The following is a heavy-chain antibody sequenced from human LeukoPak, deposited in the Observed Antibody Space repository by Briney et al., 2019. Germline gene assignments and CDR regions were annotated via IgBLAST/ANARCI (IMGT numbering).Heavy chain of an antibody. CDR1: GYSFTSYW. D-gene: IGHD2-15*01. J-gene: IGHJ4*02. Sequence: GESLKISCKGSGYSFTSYWIGWVRQMPGKGLEWMGIIYPGDSDTRYSPSFQGQVTISADKSINTAYLQWSSLKASDTAMYYCARHTPYCSGGTCLPDYWDQGTLVTVSS. V-gene: IGHV5-51*01. CDR3: ARHTPYCSGGTCLPDY. CDR2: IYPGDSDT.